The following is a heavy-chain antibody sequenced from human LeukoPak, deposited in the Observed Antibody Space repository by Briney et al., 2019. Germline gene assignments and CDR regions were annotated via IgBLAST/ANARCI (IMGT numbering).Heavy chain of an antibody. V-gene: IGHV1-18*04. CDR2: ISAYNGNT. CDR3: ARSWGNSLHFDY. CDR1: GYTFTSYY. J-gene: IGHJ4*02. Sequence: ASVKVSCKASGYTFTSYYMHWVRQAPGQGLEWMGWISAYNGNTNYAQKLQGRVTMTTDTSTSTAYMELRSLRSDDTAVYYCARSWGNSLHFDYWGQGTLVTVSS. D-gene: IGHD4-23*01.